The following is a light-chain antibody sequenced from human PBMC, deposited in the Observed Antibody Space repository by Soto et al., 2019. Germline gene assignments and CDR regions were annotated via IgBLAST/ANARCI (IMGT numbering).Light chain of an antibody. V-gene: IGLV2-8*01. CDR3: SSYTSSSTYV. CDR2: EVS. CDR1: STDVGGYNY. J-gene: IGLJ1*01. Sequence: QSVLTQPPSAAGSPGQSVTISCTGTSTDVGGYNYASWYQQYPGKAPKLMIYEVSKRPSGVPDRFSGSKSGNTASLTVSGLQAEDEADYYCSSYTSSSTYVFGTGTKVTVL.